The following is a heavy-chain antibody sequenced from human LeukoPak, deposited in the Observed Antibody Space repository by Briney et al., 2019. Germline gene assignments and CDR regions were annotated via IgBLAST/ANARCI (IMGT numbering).Heavy chain of an antibody. CDR3: ARVGYSYGWGLTNWFDP. D-gene: IGHD5-18*01. CDR1: GYSISSGYY. J-gene: IGHJ5*02. CDR2: IYHSGST. Sequence: TSETLSLTCTVSGYSISSGYYWGWIRQPPGKGLEWIGSIYHSGSTYYNPSLKSRVTISVDTSKNQFSLKLSSVTAADTAVYYCARVGYSYGWGLTNWFDPWGQGTLVTVSS. V-gene: IGHV4-38-2*02.